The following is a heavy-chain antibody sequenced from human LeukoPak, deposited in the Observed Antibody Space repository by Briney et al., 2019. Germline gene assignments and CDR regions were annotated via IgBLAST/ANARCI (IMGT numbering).Heavy chain of an antibody. CDR2: ISSSGSTI. Sequence: GGSLRLPCAASGFTFSSYEMNWVRQAPGKGLEWVSYISSSGSTIYYADSVKGRFTISRDNAKNSLYLQMNSLRAEDTAVYYCARDRAGRNWFDPWGQGTLVTVSS. CDR1: GFTFSSYE. CDR3: ARDRAGRNWFDP. D-gene: IGHD3-10*01. V-gene: IGHV3-48*03. J-gene: IGHJ5*02.